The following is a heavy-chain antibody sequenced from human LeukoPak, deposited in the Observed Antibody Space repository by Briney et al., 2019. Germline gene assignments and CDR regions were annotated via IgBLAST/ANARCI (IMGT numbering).Heavy chain of an antibody. CDR2: INHSGST. D-gene: IGHD3-22*01. CDR3: ASRGLNYYDSSGYYNDY. V-gene: IGHV4-34*01. Sequence: SETLSLTCAVYGGSFSGYYWSWVRQPPGKGLEWIGEINHSGSTNYNPSLKSRLTISVDTSKNQFSLKLSSVTAADTAVYYCASRGLNYYDSSGYYNDYWGQGTLVTVSS. J-gene: IGHJ4*02. CDR1: GGSFSGYY.